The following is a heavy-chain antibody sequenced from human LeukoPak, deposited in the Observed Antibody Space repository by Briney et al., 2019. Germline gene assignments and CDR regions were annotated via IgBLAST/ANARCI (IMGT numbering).Heavy chain of an antibody. CDR1: GFTFSSYE. CDR2: ISSGSTI. Sequence: GGSLRLSCAASGFTFSSYEMNWVRQAPGKGLEWVSYISSGSTIYDADSVKGRFTISRDNAKNSLYLQMNSLRAEDTAVYYCARGDYYDSSGYAYWGQGTLVTVSS. J-gene: IGHJ4*02. D-gene: IGHD3-22*01. CDR3: ARGDYYDSSGYAY. V-gene: IGHV3-48*03.